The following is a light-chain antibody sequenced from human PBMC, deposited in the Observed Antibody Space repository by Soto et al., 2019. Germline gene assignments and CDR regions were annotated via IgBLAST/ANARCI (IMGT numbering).Light chain of an antibody. J-gene: IGKJ1*01. V-gene: IGKV3-11*01. CDR1: QSINIY. CDR3: QQRSSWPWT. CDR2: DAS. Sequence: EIVLTQSPATLSLSPGQRATLSCRASQSINIYLAWYQQKPGQAPRLLIYDASTRAAGIPARFSGSGSETDFTLTISSLESEDFAVYYCQQRSSWPWTFGQGTKVDIK.